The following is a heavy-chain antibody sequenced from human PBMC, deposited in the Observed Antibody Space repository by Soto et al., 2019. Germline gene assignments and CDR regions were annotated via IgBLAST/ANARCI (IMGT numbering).Heavy chain of an antibody. CDR2: ISWNSGKI. J-gene: IGHJ4*02. V-gene: IGHV3-9*01. D-gene: IGHD3-22*01. CDR1: GFTFEDYA. CDR3: AKMVTWDSSGYYQGGFDC. Sequence: EMHLVESGGGLVQPGRSLTISCAASGFTFEDYAMHWVRQAPGKGLEWVSGISWNSGKIIYADSVKGRFTISRDNAKNSLYLQMKSLRPEDTALYYCAKMVTWDSSGYYQGGFDCWGQGTLVTESS.